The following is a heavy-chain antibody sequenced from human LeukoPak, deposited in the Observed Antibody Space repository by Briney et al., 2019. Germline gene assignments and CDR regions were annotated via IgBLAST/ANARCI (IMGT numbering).Heavy chain of an antibody. CDR1: GGTFSSYA. CDR3: CYGSGSSYYYYYMDV. Sequence: SVKVSCKASGGTFSSYAISWVRQAPGQGLEWMGGILPIFGTANYAQKFQGRVTITADESTSTAYMELSSLRSEDTAVYYCCYGSGSSYYYYYMDVWGKGTTVTVSS. J-gene: IGHJ6*03. CDR2: ILPIFGTA. D-gene: IGHD3-10*01. V-gene: IGHV1-69*13.